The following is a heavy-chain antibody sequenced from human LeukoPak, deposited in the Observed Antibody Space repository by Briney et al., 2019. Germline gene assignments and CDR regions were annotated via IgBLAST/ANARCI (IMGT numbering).Heavy chain of an antibody. V-gene: IGHV1-8*01. CDR3: ARGTRGYSGYDIDY. CDR2: MNPSSGNT. J-gene: IGHJ4*02. D-gene: IGHD5-12*01. CDR1: GYTFTSFD. Sequence: ASVKVSCKASGYTFTSFDINWVRQATGQGLEWMGWMNPSSGNTGYVQKFQGRVTMTRNTSISTAYMELSSLTSEDTAVYYCARGTRGYSGYDIDYWGQGTLVTVSS.